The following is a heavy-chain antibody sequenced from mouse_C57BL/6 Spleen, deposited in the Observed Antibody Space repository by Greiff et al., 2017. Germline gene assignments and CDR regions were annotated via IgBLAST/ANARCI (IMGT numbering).Heavy chain of an antibody. D-gene: IGHD2-5*01. J-gene: IGHJ1*03. CDR1: GFTFTDYY. CDR3: ARCYSNHWYLDV. Sequence: VQLQQSGPVLVKPGPSVKISCKASGFTFTDYYMHWVKQSHGKSLEWIGLVYPYNGGTGYTQKFQGKATLTVDTSSSTAYMGLNSLTSEDPAVYYCARCYSNHWYLDVWGTGTTVTVSS. CDR2: VYPYNGGT. V-gene: IGHV1-36*01.